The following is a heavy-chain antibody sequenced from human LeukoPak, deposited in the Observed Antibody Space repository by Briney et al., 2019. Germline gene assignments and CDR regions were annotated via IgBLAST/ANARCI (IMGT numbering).Heavy chain of an antibody. CDR2: IYTSGST. CDR1: GGSISSGGYY. Sequence: SQTLSLTCTVSGGSISSGGYYWSWIRQHPGKGLEWIGYIYTSGSTTYNPSLKSRVTVSVDTSKNQVSLNLSSVTAADTAVYYCARRYTSSWFFDYWGQGTLVTVSS. J-gene: IGHJ4*02. CDR3: ARRYTSSWFFDY. D-gene: IGHD6-13*01. V-gene: IGHV4-31*03.